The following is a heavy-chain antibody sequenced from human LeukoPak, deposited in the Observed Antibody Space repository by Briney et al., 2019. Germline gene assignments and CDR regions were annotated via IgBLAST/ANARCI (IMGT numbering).Heavy chain of an antibody. CDR1: GGSFSGYY. D-gene: IGHD3-10*01. Sequence: SETLSLTCAVYGGSFSGYYWSWIRQPPGKGLEWIGEINHSGSTNYNPSLQSRVTISVDTSKNQFSLKLSSVTAADTAVYYCARGNRIYYGSGSYYTNNWSDPWGQGTLVTVSS. V-gene: IGHV4-34*01. CDR3: ARGNRIYYGSGSYYTNNWSDP. J-gene: IGHJ5*02. CDR2: INHSGST.